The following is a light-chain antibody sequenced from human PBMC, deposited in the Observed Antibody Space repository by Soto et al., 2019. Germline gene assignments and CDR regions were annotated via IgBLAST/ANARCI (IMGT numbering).Light chain of an antibody. CDR3: QQYNNWPHMYT. CDR2: GAS. J-gene: IGKJ2*01. Sequence: EIVMTQSPATLSVSPGERATLSCRASQSVSSNLAWYQQKPGQAPRLLIYGASTRATGIPARFSGSGSGTEFPLTISSLQSEDFAVYSCQQYNNWPHMYTFGQGTKLEIK. V-gene: IGKV3-15*01. CDR1: QSVSSN.